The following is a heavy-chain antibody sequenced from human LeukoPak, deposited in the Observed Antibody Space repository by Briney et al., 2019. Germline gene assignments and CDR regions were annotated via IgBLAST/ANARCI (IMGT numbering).Heavy chain of an antibody. CDR1: GFSVSGYW. D-gene: IGHD6-13*01. CDR2: IKQDGSEK. CDR3: AREWQGGIAAAGTRIEGDY. Sequence: GGCLRLSCAVSGFSVSGYWMTWVRQAPGKGLEWEANIKQDGSEKNYVDSVKGRFTISRDNAENSLFLQMNSLRVEDTAVYYCAREWQGGIAAAGTRIEGDYWGQGTLVAVSS. V-gene: IGHV3-7*01. J-gene: IGHJ4*02.